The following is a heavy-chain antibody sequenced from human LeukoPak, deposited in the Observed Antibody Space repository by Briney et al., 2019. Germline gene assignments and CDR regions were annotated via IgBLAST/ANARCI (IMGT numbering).Heavy chain of an antibody. D-gene: IGHD2-15*01. CDR1: GYTFTSYY. V-gene: IGHV1-46*01. CDR3: AREYCSGGSCLNFDY. CDR2: INPSGGST. Sequence: ASVKVSCKASGYTFTSYYMHWVRQAPGQGLEWMGIINPSGGSTSYAQKFQGRVTMTRDTSTSTVYMELSSLRSEDTAVYYCAREYCSGGSCLNFDYWGQGTLVTVSS. J-gene: IGHJ4*02.